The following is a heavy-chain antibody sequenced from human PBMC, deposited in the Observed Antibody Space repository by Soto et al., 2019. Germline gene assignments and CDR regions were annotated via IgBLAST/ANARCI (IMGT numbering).Heavy chain of an antibody. J-gene: IGHJ6*02. V-gene: IGHV4-4*02. CDR2: SHQSGNT. Sequence: SETLFLTCAVSGVSISSHDWWTWVRQPPGKGLEWIGESHQSGNTNYNPSLKSRVIISVDTSKNQFSLKLSSVTAADTAVYYCAREGALLYGGNPDYYYTVGVWGQGTTVTVSS. D-gene: IGHD4-17*01. CDR1: GVSISSHDW. CDR3: AREGALLYGGNPDYYYTVGV.